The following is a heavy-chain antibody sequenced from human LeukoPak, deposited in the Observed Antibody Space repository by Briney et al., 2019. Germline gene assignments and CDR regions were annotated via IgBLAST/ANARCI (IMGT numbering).Heavy chain of an antibody. CDR1: GFTFSSYG. J-gene: IGHJ6*03. CDR3: ARVGIAVELWDYYYMDV. Sequence: PGRSLRLSCAASGFTFSSYGMHWVRQAPGKGLEWVAVISYDGSNKYYADSVKGRFTISRDNAKDSLYLQMNSLRAEDTAVYYCARVGIAVELWDYYYMDVWGKGTTVTVSS. CDR2: ISYDGSNK. V-gene: IGHV3-30*03. D-gene: IGHD3-16*01.